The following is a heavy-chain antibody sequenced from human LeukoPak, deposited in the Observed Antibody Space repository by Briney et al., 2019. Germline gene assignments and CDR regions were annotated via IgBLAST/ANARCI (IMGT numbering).Heavy chain of an antibody. D-gene: IGHD3-9*01. CDR1: GYTLTELS. CDR2: FDPEDGET. V-gene: IGHV1-24*01. CDR3: ATDQRAYYDILTGYYNDSVY. Sequence: ASVKVSCKVSGYTLTELSMHWVRQAPGKGLEWMGGFDPEDGETIYAQKFQGRVTMTEDTSTDTAYMGLSSLRSEDTAVYYCATDQRAYYDILTGYYNDSVYWGQGTLVTVSS. J-gene: IGHJ4*02.